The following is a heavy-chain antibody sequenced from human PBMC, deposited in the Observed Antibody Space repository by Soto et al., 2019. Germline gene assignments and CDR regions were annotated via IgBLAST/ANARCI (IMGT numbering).Heavy chain of an antibody. J-gene: IGHJ4*02. CDR2: ITTNGHT. Sequence: EVHLLESGGVLVQPGESLRLSCETSGFTFSNCVMTWLRQPPGKRLEWVSVITTNGHTDYADSVQGRFTISRDNSKNTVYLQMNSLRAEDTAVYYFAKGLLNGRWYAADWGQGTLVTVSS. V-gene: IGHV3-23*01. CDR3: AKGLLNGRWYAAD. CDR1: GFTFSNCV. D-gene: IGHD6-13*01.